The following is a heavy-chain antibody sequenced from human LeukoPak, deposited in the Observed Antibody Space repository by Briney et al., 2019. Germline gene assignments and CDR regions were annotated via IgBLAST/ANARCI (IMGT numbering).Heavy chain of an antibody. CDR1: GFTFSIYT. J-gene: IGHJ3*01. V-gene: IGHV3-23*01. D-gene: IGHD3-16*01. CDR2: INQGGDT. CDR3: AKSAVAVGLGAFDV. Sequence: SGGSLRLSCAASGFTFSIYTMSWVRQAPGEGLEWVSAINQGGDTSYAASVKGHFTISRDNSKNTLYLQMNSLRVEDTAVYYCAKSAVAVGLGAFDVWGRGTVVTVSS.